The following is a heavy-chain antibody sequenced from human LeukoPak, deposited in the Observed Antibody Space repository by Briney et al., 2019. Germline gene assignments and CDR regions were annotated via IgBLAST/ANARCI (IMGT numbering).Heavy chain of an antibody. CDR1: GFTFSSYW. D-gene: IGHD2-2*01. CDR3: ARAPSHVPAAICCFDY. V-gene: IGHV3-7*01. J-gene: IGHJ4*02. CDR2: IKQDGSEK. Sequence: GGSLRLSCAASGFTFSSYWMSWVRQAPGKGLEWVANIKQDGSEKYYVDSVKGRFTISRDNAKNSLYLQMNSLRAEDTAVYYCARAPSHVPAAICCFDYWGQGTLVTVSS.